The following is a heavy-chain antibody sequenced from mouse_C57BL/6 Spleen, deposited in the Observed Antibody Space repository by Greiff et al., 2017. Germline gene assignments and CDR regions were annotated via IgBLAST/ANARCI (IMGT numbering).Heavy chain of an antibody. CDR1: GYTFTDYE. D-gene: IGHD3-2*02. Sequence: VQLVESGAELVRPGASVTLSCKASGYTFTDYEMHWVKQTPVHGLEWIGAIDPETGGTAYNQKFKGKAILTADKSSSTAYMELRSLTSEDSAVYYCTSLQLRRRSFAMDYWGQGTSVTVSS. CDR3: TSLQLRRRSFAMDY. J-gene: IGHJ4*01. V-gene: IGHV1-15*01. CDR2: IDPETGGT.